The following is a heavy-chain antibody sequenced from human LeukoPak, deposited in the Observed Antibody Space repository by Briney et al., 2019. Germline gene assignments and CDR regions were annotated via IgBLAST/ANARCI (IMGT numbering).Heavy chain of an antibody. J-gene: IGHJ4*02. D-gene: IGHD4-17*01. CDR3: ARYTVTTFLFDY. CDR2: IYYSGST. V-gene: IGHV4-59*01. Sequence: SETLSLTCTVSGGSITSYYWSWLRQPPGKALEWIGYIYYSGSTNYNPSLKSRVTISVDTSKNQFSLNLSSVTAADTAVYYCARYTVTTFLFDYWGQGTLVTVSS. CDR1: GGSITSYY.